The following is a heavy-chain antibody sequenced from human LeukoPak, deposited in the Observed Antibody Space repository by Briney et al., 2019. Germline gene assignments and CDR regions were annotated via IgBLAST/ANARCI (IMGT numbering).Heavy chain of an antibody. Sequence: SETMSLTCTVSGGSIRTTNYYWGWIRQSPGKGVEWIANIYYSGNTYYNPSLKSRVTISVDTSKNQFSLKLSSVTASDTAVYYCARDYYDSSGYYMAYWGQGTLVTVSS. CDR3: ARDYYDSSGYYMAY. V-gene: IGHV4-39*02. D-gene: IGHD3-22*01. J-gene: IGHJ4*02. CDR2: IYYSGNT. CDR1: GGSIRTTNYY.